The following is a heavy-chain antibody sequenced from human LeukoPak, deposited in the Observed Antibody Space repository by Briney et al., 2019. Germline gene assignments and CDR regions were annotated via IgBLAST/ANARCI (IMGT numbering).Heavy chain of an antibody. CDR1: GFTFNYYA. CDR3: AKYTNDYVWGSYREHDY. V-gene: IGHV3-23*01. CDR2: ISGSGGSI. Sequence: GGSLRLSCAASGFTFNYYAMSWVRQAPGKGLEWVSAISGSGGSIYYADSVKGRFTISRDNFKNTVYLQMSSLRAEDTAVYYCAKYTNDYVWGSYREHDYWGQGTLVTVSS. D-gene: IGHD3-16*02. J-gene: IGHJ4*02.